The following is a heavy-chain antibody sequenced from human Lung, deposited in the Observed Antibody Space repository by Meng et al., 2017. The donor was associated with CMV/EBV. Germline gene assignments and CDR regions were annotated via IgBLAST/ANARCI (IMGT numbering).Heavy chain of an antibody. J-gene: IGHJ4*02. CDR1: GFTFSDYY. CDR2: ISPTTGYT. Sequence: QVQLVEFGGGXVKPGGSLRLCCTGSGFTFSDYYMSWIRQAPGKGLEWVSYISPTTGYTEYADSVKGRFTISRDNAKNSLFLQMNSLRSEDTAVYYCARDFSLYRTSGVQWGQGTLVTVSS. D-gene: IGHD2-8*01. V-gene: IGHV3-11*05. CDR3: ARDFSLYRTSGVQ.